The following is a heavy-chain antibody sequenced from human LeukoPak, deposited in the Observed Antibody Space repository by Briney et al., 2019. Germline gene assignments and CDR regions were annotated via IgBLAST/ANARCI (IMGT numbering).Heavy chain of an antibody. J-gene: IGHJ4*02. CDR2: INTNTGNP. D-gene: IGHD2-2*01. Sequence: ASVKVSCKASGYTFTSYAMNWVRQAPGQGLEWMGWINTNTGNPTYAQGFTGRFVFSLDTSVSTAYLQISSLKAEDTAVYYCATPKYCSSTSCALAYWGQGTLVTVSS. CDR3: ATPKYCSSTSCALAY. V-gene: IGHV7-4-1*02. CDR1: GYTFTSYA.